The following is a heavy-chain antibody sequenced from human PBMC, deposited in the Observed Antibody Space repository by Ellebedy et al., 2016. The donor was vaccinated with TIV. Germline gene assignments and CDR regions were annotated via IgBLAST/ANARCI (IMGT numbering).Heavy chain of an antibody. CDR3: AKSLGGEVDAFDI. J-gene: IGHJ3*02. CDR2: ISHDGSNT. V-gene: IGHV3-30*04. Sequence: PGGSLRLSCAASGFTFSTYSIHWVRQAPGKGLDWVALISHDGSNTFYADSVKGRLTISRDNYKNTLYLQMNSLRPEDTAVYYCAKSLGGEVDAFDIWGQGTMVTVSS. D-gene: IGHD3-10*01. CDR1: GFTFSTYS.